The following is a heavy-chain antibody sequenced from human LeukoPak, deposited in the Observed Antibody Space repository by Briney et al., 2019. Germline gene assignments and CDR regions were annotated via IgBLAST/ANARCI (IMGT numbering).Heavy chain of an antibody. CDR2: IYYSGST. CDR3: ARTSGSGWYADLDY. CDR1: GGSISSSSYY. J-gene: IGHJ4*02. V-gene: IGHV4-39*01. D-gene: IGHD6-19*01. Sequence: PSETLSLTCTVSGGSISSSSYYWGWIRQPPGKGLEWIGSIYYSGSTYYNPSLKSRVTISVDTSKNQFSLKLSSVTAADTAVYYCARTSGSGWYADLDYWGQGTLVTVSS.